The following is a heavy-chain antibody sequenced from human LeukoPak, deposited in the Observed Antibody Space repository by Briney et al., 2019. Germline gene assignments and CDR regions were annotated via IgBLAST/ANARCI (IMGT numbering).Heavy chain of an antibody. D-gene: IGHD5-18*01. Sequence: GRSLRLSCAASGFTFSGSAMHWVRQASGKGLEWVGRIRSKANSYATAYAASVKGRFTISRDDSKNTAYLQMNSLKTEDTAVYYCTRTAVDTAMLTRGFRHYYYYMDVWGKGTTVTVSS. J-gene: IGHJ6*03. V-gene: IGHV3-73*01. CDR1: GFTFSGSA. CDR3: TRTAVDTAMLTRGFRHYYYYMDV. CDR2: IRSKANSYAT.